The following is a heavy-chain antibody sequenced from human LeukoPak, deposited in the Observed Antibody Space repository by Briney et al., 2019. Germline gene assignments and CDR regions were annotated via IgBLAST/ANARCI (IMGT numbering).Heavy chain of an antibody. J-gene: IGHJ4*02. CDR2: ISGSGNRT. CDR3: ARAPVTSCRGAFCYPFDY. D-gene: IGHD2-15*01. V-gene: IGHV3-23*01. CDR1: GFTFSSFG. Sequence: PGGSLRLSCAASGFTFSSFGMNWVRQAPGKGLEWVSAISGSGNRTFYADSVKGRFAISRDNSKNTLYLQMNSLRDGDTAVYYCARAPVTSCRGAFCYPFDYWGQGTLVTVSS.